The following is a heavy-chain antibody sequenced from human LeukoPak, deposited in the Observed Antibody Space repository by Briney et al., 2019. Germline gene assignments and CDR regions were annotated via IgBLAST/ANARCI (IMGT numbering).Heavy chain of an antibody. J-gene: IGHJ2*01. V-gene: IGHV3-66*04. Sequence: GGSLRLSCAASGFIVSSNYMSWVRQAPGKGLEWVSLTHSGGSTNYADSVKSRFTISRDNSKNTLDLQMNSLRAEDTAVYYCARLPGYSSGYFDLWGRGTLVTVSS. CDR3: ARLPGYSSGYFDL. D-gene: IGHD3-22*01. CDR2: THSGGST. CDR1: GFIVSSNY.